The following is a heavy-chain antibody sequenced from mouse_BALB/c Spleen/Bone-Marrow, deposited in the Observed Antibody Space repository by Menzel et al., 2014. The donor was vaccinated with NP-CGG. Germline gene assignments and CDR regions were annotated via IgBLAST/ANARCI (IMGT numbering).Heavy chain of an antibody. CDR2: ISSGSSTI. V-gene: IGHV5-17*02. CDR1: GFTFSSFG. CDR3: ARDEDYAMDY. J-gene: IGHJ4*01. Sequence: EVMLVESGGGLVQPGGSRKLSCAASGFTFSSFGMHWVRQAPEKGLEWVAYISSGSSTIYYADTVKGRFTISRDNPKNTLFLQMTSLRSEDTAIYYCARDEDYAMDYWGQGTSVTVSS.